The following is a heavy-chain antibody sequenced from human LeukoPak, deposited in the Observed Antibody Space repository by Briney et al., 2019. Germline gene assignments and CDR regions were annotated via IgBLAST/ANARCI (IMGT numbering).Heavy chain of an antibody. CDR3: TPLTYHYDSSGYYYVGYFQH. D-gene: IGHD3-22*01. CDR1: GLAFNNAW. V-gene: IGHV3-15*05. Sequence: GGSLRLSCAASGLAFNNAWMTWVRQAPGKGLEWVGRIKSKADGGTTDYAAPVQGRFTISRDDSKNTLYLQMNSVKTEDTAVYYCTPLTYHYDSSGYYYVGYFQHWGQGTLVTVSS. CDR2: IKSKADGGTT. J-gene: IGHJ1*01.